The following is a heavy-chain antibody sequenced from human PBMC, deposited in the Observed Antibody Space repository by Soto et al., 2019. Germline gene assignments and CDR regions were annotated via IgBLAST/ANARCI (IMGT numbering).Heavy chain of an antibody. CDR3: ARDFYPLLGATVQPIIDY. CDR2: ISTYNGNT. J-gene: IGHJ4*02. Sequence: GASVKVSCKASGYTFTNFGINWVRQAPGQGLEWMGWISTYNGNTNYAQKFQGRVNMTTDTSTSTAYMERRSLRSDDTAVYYCARDFYPLLGATVQPIIDYWGQGTLVTVSS. V-gene: IGHV1-18*01. CDR1: GYTFTNFG. D-gene: IGHD1-26*01.